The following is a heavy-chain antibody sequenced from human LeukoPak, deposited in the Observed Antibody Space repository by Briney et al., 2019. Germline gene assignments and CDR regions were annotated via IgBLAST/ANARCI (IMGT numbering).Heavy chain of an antibody. V-gene: IGHV4-61*02. Sequence: SETLSLTCTVSGGSISSGSYYWSWIRQPAGKGLEWIGRIYTSGSTNYNPSLKSRVTISVDTSKNQFSLKLSSVTAADTAVYYCVRDNYYDSSGYYYDAFDIWGQGTMVTVSS. CDR1: GGSISSGSYY. CDR2: IYTSGST. CDR3: VRDNYYDSSGYYYDAFDI. J-gene: IGHJ3*02. D-gene: IGHD3-22*01.